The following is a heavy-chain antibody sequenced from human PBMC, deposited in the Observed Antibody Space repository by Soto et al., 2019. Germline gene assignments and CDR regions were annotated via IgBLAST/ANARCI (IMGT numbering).Heavy chain of an antibody. CDR3: ARSGTWNWFDP. Sequence: PSETLSLTCTVSGGSISSYYWSWIRQPPGKGLEWIGYIYYSGSTNYNPSLKSRVTISVDTSKNQFSLKLSSVTAADTAVYYCARSGTWNWFDPWGQGTLVTVSS. J-gene: IGHJ5*02. V-gene: IGHV4-59*08. CDR2: IYYSGST. D-gene: IGHD1-26*01. CDR1: GGSISSYY.